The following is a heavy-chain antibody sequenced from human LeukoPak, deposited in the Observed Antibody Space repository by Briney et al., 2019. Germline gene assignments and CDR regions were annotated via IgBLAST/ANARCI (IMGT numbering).Heavy chain of an antibody. CDR2: IYYSGST. Sequence: PSQTLSLTCTVSGVSISSGDYYWSWIRQPPGKGLEWIRYIYYSGSTYYNPSLKSRVTISVDTSKNQFSLKLSSVTAADTAVYYCARVPTGIATMVRGVIIEDWGQGTLVTVSS. CDR1: GVSISSGDYY. V-gene: IGHV4-30-4*01. D-gene: IGHD3-10*01. J-gene: IGHJ4*02. CDR3: ARVPTGIATMVRGVIIED.